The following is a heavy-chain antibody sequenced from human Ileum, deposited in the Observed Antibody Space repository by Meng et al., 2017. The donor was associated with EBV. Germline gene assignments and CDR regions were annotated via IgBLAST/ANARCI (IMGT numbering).Heavy chain of an antibody. CDR1: SGCTISSSCYS. Sequence: LPQGGAARRQTSASLLFLCFVSSGCTISSSCYSWVRHRPAPGQGLEGVHNLCDTDNSYSTPSLKSRVTIYKDKSQYPFTLRLISLAAADTAVYYCAMGADYANFGYWGQGTLVTVSS. D-gene: IGHD4-17*01. J-gene: IGHJ4*02. CDR3: AMGADYANFGY. V-gene: IGHV4-39*01. CDR2: LCDTDNS.